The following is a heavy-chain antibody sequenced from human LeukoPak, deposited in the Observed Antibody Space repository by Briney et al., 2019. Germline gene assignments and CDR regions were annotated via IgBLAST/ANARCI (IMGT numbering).Heavy chain of an antibody. D-gene: IGHD2-2*01. J-gene: IGHJ4*02. CDR2: IRYDGSNK. CDR3: AKETWGVYCSNSSLLHIFAPFDY. CDR1: GFTFSSYG. V-gene: IGHV3-30*02. Sequence: PGGSLRLSCAASGFTFSSYGMHWVRQAPGKGLEWVAFIRYDGSNKYYADSVKGRFTISRDNSKNTLYLQMNSLRAEDTAVYYCAKETWGVYCSNSSLLHIFAPFDYWGQGTLVTVSS.